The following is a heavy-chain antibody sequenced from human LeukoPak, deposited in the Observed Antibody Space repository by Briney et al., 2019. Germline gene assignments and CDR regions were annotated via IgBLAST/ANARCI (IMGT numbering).Heavy chain of an antibody. CDR1: GFTFDDYA. CDR3: ALIVATTDFDY. CDR2: ISWNSGSI. Sequence: QTGGSLRLSCAASGFTFDDYAMHWVRQAPGKGLEWVSGISWNSGSIDYADSVKGRFTISRDNSKNTLYLQMNSLRAEDTAVYYCALIVATTDFDYWGQGTLVTVS. J-gene: IGHJ4*02. D-gene: IGHD5-12*01. V-gene: IGHV3-9*01.